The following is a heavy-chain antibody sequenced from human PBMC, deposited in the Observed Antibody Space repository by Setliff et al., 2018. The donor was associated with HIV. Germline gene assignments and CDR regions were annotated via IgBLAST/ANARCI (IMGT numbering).Heavy chain of an antibody. CDR3: ARGLSIFGVATPGFYSFMDV. V-gene: IGHV4-61*01. CDR2: IHYSGSS. D-gene: IGHD3-3*01. CDR1: GFSISSGYY. Sequence: SETLSLTCAVSGFSISSGYYWGWIRQPPGKGLEWIGYIHYSGSSNYNPSLKSRVSISVDTSKKQVSLRLNSVTAADTAVYYCARGLSIFGVATPGFYSFMDVWGKGTTVT. J-gene: IGHJ6*03.